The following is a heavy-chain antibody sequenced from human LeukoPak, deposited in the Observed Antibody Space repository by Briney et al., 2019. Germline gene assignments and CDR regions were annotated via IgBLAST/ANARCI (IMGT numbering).Heavy chain of an antibody. CDR2: ISSSGSTI. J-gene: IGHJ3*02. Sequence: GGSLRLSCAASGFTFSSYEMNWVRQAPGKGLEWVSYISSSGSTIYYADSVKGRFTISRDNAKSSLYLQMNSLRAEDTAVYYCARVEEDAFDIWGQGTMVTVSS. CDR3: ARVEEDAFDI. CDR1: GFTFSSYE. V-gene: IGHV3-48*03.